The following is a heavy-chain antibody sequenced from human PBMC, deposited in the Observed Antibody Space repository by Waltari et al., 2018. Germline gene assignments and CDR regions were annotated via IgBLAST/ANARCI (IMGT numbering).Heavy chain of an antibody. CDR3: VRDHWGPDY. CDR1: GFTFTDSW. V-gene: IGHV3-7*01. J-gene: IGHJ4*02. D-gene: IGHD7-27*01. CDR2: IHKDGSEK. Sequence: EVHLVESGGGLVQPGGSLRLSCAASGFTFTDSWMVWVRQAPGKGPEWVANIHKDGSEKNYVDYVKGRFTISRDNAKDSVYLQMNSLRADDTAMYYCVRDHWGPDYWGQGTLVTVSS.